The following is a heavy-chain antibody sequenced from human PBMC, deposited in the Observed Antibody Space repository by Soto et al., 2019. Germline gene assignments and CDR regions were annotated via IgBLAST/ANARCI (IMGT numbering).Heavy chain of an antibody. CDR3: ARHSSIAVAAEHYYYGMDV. CDR1: GYSFTSYW. D-gene: IGHD6-19*01. CDR2: IDPSDSYT. V-gene: IGHV5-10-1*01. Sequence: GESLKISCKGPGYSFTSYWISWVRQMPGKGLEWMGRIDPSDSYTNYSPSFQGHVTISADKSISTAYLQWSSLKASDTAMYYCARHSSIAVAAEHYYYGMDVWGQGTTVTVSS. J-gene: IGHJ6*02.